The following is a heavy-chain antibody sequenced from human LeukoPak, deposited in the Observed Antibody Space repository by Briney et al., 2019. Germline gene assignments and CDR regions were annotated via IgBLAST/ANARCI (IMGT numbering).Heavy chain of an antibody. CDR1: GGSISSSSYF. Sequence: SETLSLTCTVSGGSISSSSYFWGWIRQPPGKGLECVGSISYSGSTSYNPSLKSRVTISVDTSKNQFSLKLSSVTAADTAVYYCARHYRRGSGWLRPFDYWGQGTLVTVSS. CDR3: ARHYRRGSGWLRPFDY. J-gene: IGHJ4*02. V-gene: IGHV4-39*01. CDR2: ISYSGST. D-gene: IGHD5-12*01.